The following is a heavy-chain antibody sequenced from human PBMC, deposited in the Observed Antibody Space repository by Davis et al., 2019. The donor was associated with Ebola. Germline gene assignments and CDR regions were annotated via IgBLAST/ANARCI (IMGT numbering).Heavy chain of an antibody. Sequence: ASVKVSCKASGYTFTSYDINWVRQATGQGLEWMGWMNPNSGNTGYAQKFQGRATMTRNTSISTAYMELNSLRAEDTAVYYCARGEGDYVLYYYYGMDVWGQGTTVTVSS. D-gene: IGHD4-17*01. CDR2: MNPNSGNT. CDR1: GYTFTSYD. J-gene: IGHJ6*02. V-gene: IGHV1-8*01. CDR3: ARGEGDYVLYYYYGMDV.